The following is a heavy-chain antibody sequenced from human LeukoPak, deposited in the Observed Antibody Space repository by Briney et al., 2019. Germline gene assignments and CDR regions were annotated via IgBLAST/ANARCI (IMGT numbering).Heavy chain of an antibody. J-gene: IGHJ4*02. CDR3: ARDRFSGSYPLDY. CDR2: ISSSGSTI. Sequence: GGSLRLSCAASGFTFSSYEMNWVRQAPGKGLEWVSYISSSGSTIFYADSVKGRFTIPRDNAKNSLYLQMNSLRAEDTAVYFCARDRFSGSYPLDYWGQGTLVTVSS. V-gene: IGHV3-48*03. CDR1: GFTFSSYE. D-gene: IGHD1-26*01.